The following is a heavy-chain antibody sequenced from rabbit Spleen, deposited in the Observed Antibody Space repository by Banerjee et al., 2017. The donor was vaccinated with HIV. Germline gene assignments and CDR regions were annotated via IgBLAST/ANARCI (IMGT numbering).Heavy chain of an antibody. V-gene: IGHV1S45*01. CDR3: ARDTSSSFSSYGMDL. CDR2: IDSGSSGFT. J-gene: IGHJ6*01. D-gene: IGHD1-1*01. CDR1: GVSFSGSSY. Sequence: QEQLVESGGGLVKPGTSLTLTCIASGVSFSGSSYMCWVRQAPGKGLEWIACIDSGSSGFTYFASWAKGRFTISKTASTTVTLHMTSLTAADTATYFCARDTSSSFSSYGMDLWGQGTPRHRL.